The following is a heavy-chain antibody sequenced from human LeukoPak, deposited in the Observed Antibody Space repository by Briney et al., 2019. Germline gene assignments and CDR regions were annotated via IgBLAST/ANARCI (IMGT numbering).Heavy chain of an antibody. CDR1: GFTFSTYW. J-gene: IGHJ4*02. CDR3: ARVRCSSNSCFPDY. D-gene: IGHD2-2*01. V-gene: IGHV3-7*01. CDR2: IKQDGSDK. Sequence: PGGSLRLSCAASGFTFSTYWMSWVRQAPGKGLEWVAYIKQDGSDKYYVDSVKGRFTISRDNAKNSLFLQMNSLRAEDTAVYYCARVRCSSNSCFPDYWGQGTLVTVSS.